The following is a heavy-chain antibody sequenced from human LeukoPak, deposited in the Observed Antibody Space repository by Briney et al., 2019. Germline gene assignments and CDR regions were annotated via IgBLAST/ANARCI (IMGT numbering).Heavy chain of an antibody. D-gene: IGHD6-19*01. CDR1: GGTFSSYA. CDR3: ARNSDSGWCPNY. J-gene: IGHJ4*02. V-gene: IGHV1-2*02. Sequence: ASVKVSCKASGGTFSSYAISWVRQAPGQGLEWMGWINPNSGGTNYAQEFQGRVTMTRDTSISTAYMELSRLRSDDTAVYYCARNSDSGWCPNYWGQGTLVTVSS. CDR2: INPNSGGT.